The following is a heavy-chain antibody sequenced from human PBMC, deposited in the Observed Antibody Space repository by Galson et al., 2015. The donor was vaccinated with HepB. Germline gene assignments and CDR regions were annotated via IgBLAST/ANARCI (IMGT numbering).Heavy chain of an antibody. CDR1: GGSISGTSYY. J-gene: IGHJ6*02. D-gene: IGHD3-16*01. V-gene: IGHV4-39*07. CDR2: IYYSGST. CDR3: ARDGGSSLYYYYGLDV. Sequence: LSLTCTVSGGSISGTSYYWGWIRQPPGKGLEWIGNIYYSGSTSYNPSLKSRVTISVDTSNNQFSLKLSSLTAADTAVYFCARDGGSSLYYYYGLDVWGQGTTVTVSS.